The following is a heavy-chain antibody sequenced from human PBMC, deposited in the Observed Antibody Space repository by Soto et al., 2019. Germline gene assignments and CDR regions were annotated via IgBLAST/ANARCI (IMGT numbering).Heavy chain of an antibody. V-gene: IGHV3-48*02. CDR3: ARDSPTGWPFDY. CDR1: EFTFSSYS. Sequence: EAQLVESGGGLVQPGGSLRLSCAASEFTFSSYSMNWVRQAPGKGLEWISYISSSSSTIYYADSVRGRITISRDNAKNSLYLQMNSQRDEDTAVDYCARDSPTGWPFDYWGQGALFAGSS. CDR2: ISSSSSTI. J-gene: IGHJ4*02. D-gene: IGHD6-19*01.